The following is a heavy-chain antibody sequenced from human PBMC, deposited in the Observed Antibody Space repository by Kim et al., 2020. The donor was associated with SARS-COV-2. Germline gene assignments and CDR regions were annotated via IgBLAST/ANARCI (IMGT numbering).Heavy chain of an antibody. V-gene: IGHV4-59*01. CDR3: ARDLYGVYGDFNWYFDL. J-gene: IGHJ2*01. Sequence: SETLSLTCTVSGGSISSYYWSWIRQPPGKGLEWIGYIYYSGSTNYNPSLKSRVTITVDTSKNQISLKLSSVPAADTAVYYCARDLYGVYGDFNWYFDLWGRGTRVTVSS. CDR2: IYYSGST. D-gene: IGHD4-17*01. CDR1: GGSISSYY.